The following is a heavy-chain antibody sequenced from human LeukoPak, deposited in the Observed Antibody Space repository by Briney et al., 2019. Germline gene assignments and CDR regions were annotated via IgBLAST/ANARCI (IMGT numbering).Heavy chain of an antibody. Sequence: ASVKVSCKASGGTFSSYAISWVRQAPGQGLEWMGGIIPIFGTANYAQKFQGRVTITADESTSTAYMELSSLRSEDTAVYYCARWRDGYRILDYWGQGTLVIVSS. CDR3: ARWRDGYRILDY. CDR2: IIPIFGTA. D-gene: IGHD5-24*01. CDR1: GGTFSSYA. J-gene: IGHJ4*02. V-gene: IGHV1-69*13.